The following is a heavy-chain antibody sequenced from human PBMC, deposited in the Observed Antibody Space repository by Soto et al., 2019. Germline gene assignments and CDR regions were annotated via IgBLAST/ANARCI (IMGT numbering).Heavy chain of an antibody. V-gene: IGHV1-69*12. Sequence: QVQLVQSGAEVKKPGSSVKVSCKASGGTFSSYAISWVRQAPGQGPEWMGGIIPFFNTTNNAQKFQGRVTITADESTGTAYMELSSLRSEDTAVYYCARVVRVARGHDSPLANFDYWGQGTLVTVSS. J-gene: IGHJ4*02. CDR2: IIPFFNTT. D-gene: IGHD5-12*01. CDR3: ARVVRVARGHDSPLANFDY. CDR1: GGTFSSYA.